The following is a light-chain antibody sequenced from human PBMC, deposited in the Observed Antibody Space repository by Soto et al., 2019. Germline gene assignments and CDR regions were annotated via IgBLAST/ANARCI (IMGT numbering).Light chain of an antibody. CDR1: QGIGST. J-gene: IGKJ4*02. V-gene: IGKV3-15*01. CDR2: GAS. CDR3: QRVDSWPLT. Sequence: EIVMTQSPATLSVSPGERATLSCMASQGIGSTLAWYQQRPGQTPKVLIYGASTRPTGVPARFSGGGSGTDFTLTINSLQSEDFAVYYCQRVDSWPLTFGGGTRLEIK.